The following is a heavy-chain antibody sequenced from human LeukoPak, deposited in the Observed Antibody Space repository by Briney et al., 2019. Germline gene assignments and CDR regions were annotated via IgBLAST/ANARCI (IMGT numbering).Heavy chain of an antibody. V-gene: IGHV3-7*01. D-gene: IGHD3-3*01. J-gene: IGHJ4*02. CDR1: GFTFRTYA. CDR3: ARVRFTCLFDY. Sequence: GGSLRLSCAASGFTFRTYAMHWVRQAPGKGRVWVANIKQDGSEKYHVDSVKGRFTISRDNAKNSLDLQMNSLRAEDTAVYYCARVRFTCLFDYWGQRTLVTASS. CDR2: IKQDGSEK.